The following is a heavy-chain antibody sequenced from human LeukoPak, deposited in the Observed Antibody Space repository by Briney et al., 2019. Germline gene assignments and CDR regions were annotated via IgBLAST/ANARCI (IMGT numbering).Heavy chain of an antibody. CDR3: ARDTGDYQYSGYDY. CDR2: INPNSGGT. D-gene: IGHD5-12*01. CDR1: GYTFTGYY. J-gene: IGHJ4*02. Sequence: GASVKVSCKASGYTFTGYYMHWVRQAPGQGLEWMGWINPNSGGTNYAQKFQGRVTMTRDTSISTAYMELSRLRSDDTAVYYCARDTGDYQYSGYDYWGQGTLVTVSS. V-gene: IGHV1-2*02.